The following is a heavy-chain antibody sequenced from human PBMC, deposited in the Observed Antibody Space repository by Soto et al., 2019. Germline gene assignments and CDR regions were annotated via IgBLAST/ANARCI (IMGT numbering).Heavy chain of an antibody. Sequence: PSETLSLTCTASGGSVSSGSYYWSWIPQPPGKGLEWIGYIYYSGSTNYNPSLKSRVTISVDTSKNQFSLQLSSVTAADTAVYYCARVGAVAGQGAFDIWGQGTMVTVSS. V-gene: IGHV4-61*01. CDR1: GGSVSSGSYY. CDR2: IYYSGST. D-gene: IGHD6-19*01. CDR3: ARVGAVAGQGAFDI. J-gene: IGHJ3*02.